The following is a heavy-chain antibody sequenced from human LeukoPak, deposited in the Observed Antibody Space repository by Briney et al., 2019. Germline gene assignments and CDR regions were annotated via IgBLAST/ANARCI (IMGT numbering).Heavy chain of an antibody. CDR2: ITAYNGNT. V-gene: IGHV1-18*01. J-gene: IGHJ4*02. D-gene: IGHD3-9*01. CDR3: ARDHVLYDILPGYYPTDY. CDR1: GYTFTSYG. Sequence: GSVKVSCTASGYTFTSYGISGVRQTPGQGLEWMGCITAYNGNTNYAQKLQGRVTMTTDTSTSTAYMELRSLRSDDTAVYYCARDHVLYDILPGYYPTDYWGQGTLVTVSS.